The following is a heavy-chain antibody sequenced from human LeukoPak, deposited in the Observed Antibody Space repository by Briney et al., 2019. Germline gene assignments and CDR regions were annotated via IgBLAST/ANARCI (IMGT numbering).Heavy chain of an antibody. V-gene: IGHV3-30*02. CDR3: AKDHRTVGGTDFDY. CDR1: GFTFSTYC. D-gene: IGHD1-26*01. Sequence: QSGGSLRLSCAASGFTFSTYCLHWVRQAPGKGLEWVAFIRDDGSNTYYADSVKGRYTISRDSSTNTLYLQMNSLKTEDRAVYYCAKDHRTVGGTDFDYWGHGALGTVSS. CDR2: IRDDGSNT. J-gene: IGHJ4*01.